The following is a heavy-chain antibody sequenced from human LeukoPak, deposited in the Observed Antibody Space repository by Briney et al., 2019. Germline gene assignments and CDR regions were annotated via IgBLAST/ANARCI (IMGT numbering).Heavy chain of an antibody. D-gene: IGHD3-22*01. CDR3: ARDRYYYDSSGYYYYYGMDV. CDR2: TYYRSKWYN. J-gene: IGHJ6*02. CDR1: GDSVSSNSAA. Sequence: SQTLSLTCAISGDSVSSNSAAWNWIRQSPSRGLEWLGRTYYRSKWYNDYAVSVKSRITINPDTSKNQFSPQLNSVTPEDTAVYYCARDRYYYDSSGYYYYYGMDVWGQGTTVTVSS. V-gene: IGHV6-1*01.